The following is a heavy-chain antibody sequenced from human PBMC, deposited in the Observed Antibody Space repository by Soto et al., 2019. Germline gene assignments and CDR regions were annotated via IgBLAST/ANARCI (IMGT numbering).Heavy chain of an antibody. CDR3: VKDQGYSKYEPYSYYYYYGMDV. CDR2: ISSNGGST. D-gene: IGHD4-4*01. V-gene: IGHV3-64D*06. CDR1: GFTFSSYA. J-gene: IGHJ6*02. Sequence: QPGGSLRLSCSASGFTFSSYAMHWVRQAPGKGLEYVSAISSNGGSTYYADSVKGRFTISRDNSKNTLYLQMSSLRAEDTAVYYCVKDQGYSKYEPYSYYYYYGMDVWGQGTPVTVYS.